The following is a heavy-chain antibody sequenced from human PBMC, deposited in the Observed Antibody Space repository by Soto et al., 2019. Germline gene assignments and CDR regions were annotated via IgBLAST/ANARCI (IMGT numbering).Heavy chain of an antibody. CDR2: ISGSGGST. D-gene: IGHD2-15*01. V-gene: IGHV3-23*01. CDR3: ARIKDGYCSGGSCYPVGAFDP. Sequence: EVQLLESGGGLVQPGGSLRLSCAASGFTFSSYAMSWVRQAPGKGLEWVSAISGSGGSTYYADSVKGRFTISRDNSKNTLYLQMNSLRAEDTAVYYCARIKDGYCSGGSCYPVGAFDPWGQGTLVTVSS. J-gene: IGHJ5*02. CDR1: GFTFSSYA.